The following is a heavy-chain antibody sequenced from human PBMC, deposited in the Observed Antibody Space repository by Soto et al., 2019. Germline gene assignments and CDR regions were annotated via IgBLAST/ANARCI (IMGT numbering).Heavy chain of an antibody. CDR1: GGSISSYY. V-gene: IGHV4-59*01. J-gene: IGHJ3*02. D-gene: IGHD2-8*01. CDR2: IYYSGST. CDR3: ARDANGDAFDI. Sequence: PSGTLSLTCTVSGGSISSYYWSWIRQPPGKGLEWIGYIYYSGSTNYNPSLKSRVTISVDTSKNQFSLKLSSVTAADTAVYYCARDANGDAFDIWGQGTMVTVSS.